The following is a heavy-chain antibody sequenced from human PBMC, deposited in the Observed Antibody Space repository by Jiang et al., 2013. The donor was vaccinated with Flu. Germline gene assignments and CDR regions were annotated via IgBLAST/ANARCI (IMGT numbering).Heavy chain of an antibody. D-gene: IGHD1-1*01. CDR2: WYDGSNK. J-gene: IGHJ4*02. CDR3: ARDQGGTTGYFDY. Sequence: WYDGSNKYYADSVKGRFTISRDNSKNTLYLQMNSLRAEDTAVYYCARDQGGTTGYFDYWGQGTLVTVSS. V-gene: IGHV3-33*01.